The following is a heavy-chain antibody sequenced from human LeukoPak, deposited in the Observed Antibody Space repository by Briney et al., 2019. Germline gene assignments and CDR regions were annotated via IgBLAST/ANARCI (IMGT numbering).Heavy chain of an antibody. CDR2: MNPNSGNT. Sequence: GASVKVSCKASGYTFTSYDINWVRQATGQGLEWMGWMNPNSGNTGYAQKFQGRVTITRNTSISTAYMELSSLRSEDMAVYYCARGPIRTTVTTAYYFDYWGQGTLVTVSS. CDR1: GYTFTSYD. J-gene: IGHJ4*02. V-gene: IGHV1-8*03. D-gene: IGHD4-11*01. CDR3: ARGPIRTTVTTAYYFDY.